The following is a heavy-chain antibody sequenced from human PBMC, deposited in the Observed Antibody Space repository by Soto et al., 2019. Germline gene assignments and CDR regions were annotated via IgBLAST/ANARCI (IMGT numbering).Heavy chain of an antibody. CDR3: VMVDNYVTPTPQDV. J-gene: IGHJ6*02. CDR2: ISPYTGNT. CDR1: GYIFVDYG. Sequence: QVQLVQSGDEVKKLGASVKVSCKASGYIFVDYGIAWVRQAPGQGLEWMGWISPYTGNTHSATKVQGRLTMTTDTSTSTADMDLGSLTSDDTAVYYCVMVDNYVTPTPQDVWGQGTTVIVSS. D-gene: IGHD3-16*01. V-gene: IGHV1-18*01.